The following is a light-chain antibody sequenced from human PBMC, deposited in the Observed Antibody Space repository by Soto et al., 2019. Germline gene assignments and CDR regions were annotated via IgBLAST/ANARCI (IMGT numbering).Light chain of an antibody. CDR2: VSS. CDR1: QDIASW. V-gene: IGKV1-12*01. CDR3: QHSLNFPCT. J-gene: IGKJ1*01. Sequence: DIQMTQSPSFVSASVGDRVIITCRASQDIASWLAWYQQKPGKAPKLLIQVSSSLQSGVPSRFSGEGSGTDFTLTISSLQPEDFAAYYCQHSLNFPCTFGQGTKVELK.